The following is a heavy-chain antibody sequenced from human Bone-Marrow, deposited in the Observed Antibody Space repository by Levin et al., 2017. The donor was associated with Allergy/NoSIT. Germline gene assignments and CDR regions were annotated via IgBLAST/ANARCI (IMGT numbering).Heavy chain of an antibody. J-gene: IGHJ6*02. CDR2: TWYDGTHN. V-gene: IGHV3-33*01. CDR1: GFIFSNYA. D-gene: IGHD6-13*01. CDR3: TRGSLVQTPTRMDV. Sequence: GGSLRLSCAASGFIFSNYAMHWVRQAPGNGLEWVALTWYDGTHNQYADSVKGRFTISKDNSKNTLYLQMNSLRVEDTAIYYCTRGSLVQTPTRMDVWGHGTTVTVSS.